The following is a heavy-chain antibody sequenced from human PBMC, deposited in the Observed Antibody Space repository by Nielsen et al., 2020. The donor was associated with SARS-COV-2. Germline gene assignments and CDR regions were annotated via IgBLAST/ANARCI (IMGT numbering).Heavy chain of an antibody. J-gene: IGHJ4*02. D-gene: IGHD3-9*01. Sequence: GEPLKISCAASGFTFSSYGMHWVRQAPGKGLEWVAVISYDGSNKYYADSVKGRFTISRDNSKNTLYLQMNSLRAEDTAVYYCAKDLLRYFDWLLSPDYWGQGTLVTVSS. CDR2: ISYDGSNK. CDR1: GFTFSSYG. CDR3: AKDLLRYFDWLLSPDY. V-gene: IGHV3-30*18.